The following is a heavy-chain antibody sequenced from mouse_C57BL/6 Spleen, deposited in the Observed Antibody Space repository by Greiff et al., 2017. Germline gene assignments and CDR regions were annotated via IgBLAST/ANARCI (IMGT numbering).Heavy chain of an antibody. CDR1: GYTFTSYW. V-gene: IGHV1-72*01. D-gene: IGHD1-1*01. J-gene: IGHJ3*01. CDR2: IDPNSGGT. Sequence: VQLQESGAELVMPGASVKLSCKASGYTFTSYWMHWVKQRPGRGLEWIGRIDPNSGGTKYNEKFKSKATLTVAKPSSTAYIQLSSLTSEDSAVYYCARSITTGVAKDWFADWGQGTLVTVSA. CDR3: ARSITTGVAKDWFAD.